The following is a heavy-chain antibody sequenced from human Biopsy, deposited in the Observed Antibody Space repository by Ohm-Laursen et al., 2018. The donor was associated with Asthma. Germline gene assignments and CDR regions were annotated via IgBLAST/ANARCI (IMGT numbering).Heavy chain of an antibody. V-gene: IGHV1-69*13. Sequence: SVKVSCNAPGGTFSNFAISWVRQAPGQGLEWLGGIMTVFGTTNYAQKFQGRVTITADESTSTAYMEVTSLRSEDAAIYYCARCQVGYSSGWSLLLKKIYYSGMDVWGQGTAVTVSS. J-gene: IGHJ6*02. D-gene: IGHD6-19*01. CDR1: GGTFSNFA. CDR3: ARCQVGYSSGWSLLLKKIYYSGMDV. CDR2: IMTVFGTT.